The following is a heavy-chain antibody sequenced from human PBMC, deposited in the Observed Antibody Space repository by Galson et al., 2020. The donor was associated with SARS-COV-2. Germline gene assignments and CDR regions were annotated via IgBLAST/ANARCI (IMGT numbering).Heavy chain of an antibody. Sequence: GGSLRLSCAASGFTFSSYAMSWVRQAPGKGLEWVSAISGSGGSTYYADSVKGRFTISRDNSKNTLYLQMNSLRAEDTAVYYCAKDTSQRYYDFLSGYYLGWLDYWGQGTLVTVSS. V-gene: IGHV3-23*01. J-gene: IGHJ4*02. D-gene: IGHD3-3*01. CDR1: GFTFSSYA. CDR3: AKDTSQRYYDFLSGYYLGWLDY. CDR2: ISGSGGST.